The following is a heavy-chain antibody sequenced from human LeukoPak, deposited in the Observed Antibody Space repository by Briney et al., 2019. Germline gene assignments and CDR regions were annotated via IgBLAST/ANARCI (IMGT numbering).Heavy chain of an antibody. J-gene: IGHJ6*04. D-gene: IGHD3-10*02. CDR3: AELGITMIGGV. V-gene: IGHV3-69-1*02. CDR1: GFTFSDYY. CDR2: IGSSNTI. Sequence: GGSLRLSCAASGFTFSDYYMSWIRQAPGKGLEWLSYIGSSNTIYYADSVKGRFTISRDNAKNSLYLQMNSLGAEDTAVYYCAELGITMIGGVWGKGTTVTISS.